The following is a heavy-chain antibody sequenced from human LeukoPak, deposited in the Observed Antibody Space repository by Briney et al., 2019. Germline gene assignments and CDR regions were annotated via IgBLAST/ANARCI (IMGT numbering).Heavy chain of an antibody. J-gene: IGHJ6*02. CDR3: ARGRVRDIVVVPAAMHYYYGMDV. CDR2: INHSGST. D-gene: IGHD2-2*01. CDR1: GGSFSGYY. Sequence: PSETLSLTCAVYGGSFSGYYWSWIRQPPGKGLEWIGEINHSGSTNYNPSLKSRVTISVDTSKNQFSLKLSSVTAADTAVYYCARGRVRDIVVVPAAMHYYYGMDVWGQGTTVTVSS. V-gene: IGHV4-34*01.